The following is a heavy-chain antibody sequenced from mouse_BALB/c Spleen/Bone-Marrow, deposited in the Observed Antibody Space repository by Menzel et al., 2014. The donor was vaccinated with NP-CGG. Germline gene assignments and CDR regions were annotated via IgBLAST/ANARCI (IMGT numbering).Heavy chain of an antibody. CDR3: APYYYGSSSFAY. CDR1: GFNIKDTY. D-gene: IGHD1-1*01. CDR2: IDPANGNT. V-gene: IGHV14-3*02. Sequence: EVELQQSGAELVKPGASVKLSCTASGFNIKDTYMHWVKQRPEQGLEWIGRIDPANGNTKYVPKFQGKATITADTSSNTAYLQLSSLTSEDTAVYYCAPYYYGSSSFAYWGQGTLVTVSA. J-gene: IGHJ3*01.